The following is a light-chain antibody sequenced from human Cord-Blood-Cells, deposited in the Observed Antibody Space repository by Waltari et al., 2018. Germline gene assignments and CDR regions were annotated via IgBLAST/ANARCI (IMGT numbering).Light chain of an antibody. CDR2: AAS. CDR3: QQLNSYPHS. Sequence: DIQLTQSPSFLSASVGDRVPITCRASQGISSYLAWYQQKPGKAPKLLIYAASTLQSGVPSRFSSSGSGTEFTLTISSLQPEDFATYYCQQLNSYPHSFGQGTKLEIK. J-gene: IGKJ2*03. V-gene: IGKV1-9*01. CDR1: QGISSY.